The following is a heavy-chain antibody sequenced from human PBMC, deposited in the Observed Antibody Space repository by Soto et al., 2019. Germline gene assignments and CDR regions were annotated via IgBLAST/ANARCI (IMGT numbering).Heavy chain of an antibody. V-gene: IGHV2-5*01. J-gene: IGHJ3*02. CDR3: APTYYDYVWGSYRPPRVPSAFDI. CDR2: IYWNDDK. Sequence: ESGPTLVNPTQTLTLTCTFSGFSLSTSGVGVGWIRQPPGKALEWLALIYWNDDKRYSPSLKSRLTITKDTSKNQVVLTMTNMDPVDTATYYCAPTYYDYVWGSYRPPRVPSAFDIWGQGTMVTVSS. CDR1: GFSLSTSGVG. D-gene: IGHD3-16*02.